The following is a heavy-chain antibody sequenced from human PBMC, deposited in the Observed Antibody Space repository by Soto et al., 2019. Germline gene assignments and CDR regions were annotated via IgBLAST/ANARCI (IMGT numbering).Heavy chain of an antibody. J-gene: IGHJ6*02. CDR3: ARDHLRRYSSSTDRGYYYYYYGMDV. Sequence: TLSLTCTVSGGSISSGGYYWSWIRQHPGKGLEWIGYIYYSGSTYYNPSLKSRVTISVDTSKNQFSLKLSSVTAADTAVYYCARDHLRRYSSSTDRGYYYYYYGMDVWGQGTTVTVYS. CDR1: GGSISSGGYY. V-gene: IGHV4-31*03. D-gene: IGHD6-6*01. CDR2: IYYSGST.